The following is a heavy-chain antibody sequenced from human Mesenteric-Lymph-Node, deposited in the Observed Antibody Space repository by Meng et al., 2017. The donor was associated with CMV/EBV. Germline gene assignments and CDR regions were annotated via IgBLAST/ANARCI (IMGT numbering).Heavy chain of an antibody. D-gene: IGHD5-18*01. J-gene: IGHJ4*02. CDR2: INPNSGDT. Sequence: ASVKVSCKASRYTFTGYYMHWVRQAPGQGLEWMGRINPNSGDTEYAQNFQGRVTMTRDTSISTAYMELRSLRTDDTAVYYCARDDWAGYSYGMGDYWGQGTLVTVSS. CDR3: ARDDWAGYSYGMGDY. V-gene: IGHV1-2*06. CDR1: RYTFTGYY.